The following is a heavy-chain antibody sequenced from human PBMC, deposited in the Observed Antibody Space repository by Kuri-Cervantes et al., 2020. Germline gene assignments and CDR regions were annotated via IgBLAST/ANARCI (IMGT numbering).Heavy chain of an antibody. Sequence: GGSLRLSCAASGFTVSSNYMSWVRQAPGKGLEWVSVIHSGGSTHYADSVKGRFTISRDNSKNTLYLQMNSLRAEDTAVYYCARDSGYVGFDYWGQGTLVTVSS. CDR2: IHSGGST. J-gene: IGHJ4*02. V-gene: IGHV3-53*01. CDR3: ARDSGYVGFDY. D-gene: IGHD5-12*01. CDR1: GFTVSSNY.